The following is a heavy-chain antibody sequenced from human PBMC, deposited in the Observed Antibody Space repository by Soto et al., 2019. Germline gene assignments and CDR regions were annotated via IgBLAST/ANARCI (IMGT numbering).Heavy chain of an antibody. D-gene: IGHD1-20*01. V-gene: IGHV4-59*08. J-gene: IGHJ4*02. Sequence: PSETLSLTCTVSGGSISSYYWSWIRQPPGKGLEWIGYIYYSGSTNYNPSLKSRVTISVDTSKNQFSLKLSSVTAADTAVYYCARRITGAPPADGAYWGQGTLVTVSS. CDR2: IYYSGST. CDR1: GGSISSYY. CDR3: ARRITGAPPADGAY.